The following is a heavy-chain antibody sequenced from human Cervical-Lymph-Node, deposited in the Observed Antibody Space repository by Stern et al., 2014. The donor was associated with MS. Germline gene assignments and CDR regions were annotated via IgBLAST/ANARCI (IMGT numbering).Heavy chain of an antibody. D-gene: IGHD2-15*01. J-gene: IGHJ4*02. CDR3: ARQHGGSWFLFDF. Sequence: EVQLVEFGAGGKKPGGSLKISLKASGFTFTSNWIGWVRKLPGKGLEGMGIIFPDDSDTRYSPSFQGQVTISADKSISTVYLQWSSLKASDSAMYYCARQHGGSWFLFDFWGQGTLVTVAS. CDR1: GFTFTSNW. V-gene: IGHV5-51*01. CDR2: IFPDDSDT.